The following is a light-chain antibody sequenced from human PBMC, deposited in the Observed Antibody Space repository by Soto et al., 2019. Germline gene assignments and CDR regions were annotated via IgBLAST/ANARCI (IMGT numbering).Light chain of an antibody. V-gene: IGLV2-14*03. J-gene: IGLJ1*01. CDR3: SAYTVSRTYV. CDR1: SSDVGAYNF. Sequence: QSVLTQPASVSGSPGQSVTISCPGTSSDVGAYNFVSWHQQHPGKAPKLMIYNVYDRPSGISYRFSGSKSGNTASLTISGLQGEDEADYYCSAYTVSRTYVYGSGTKVNVL. CDR2: NVY.